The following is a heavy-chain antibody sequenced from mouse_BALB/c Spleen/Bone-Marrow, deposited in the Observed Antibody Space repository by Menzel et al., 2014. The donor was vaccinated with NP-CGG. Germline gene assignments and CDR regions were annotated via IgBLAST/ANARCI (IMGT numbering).Heavy chain of an antibody. CDR1: GFNIKDTY. CDR2: IDPAIFT. V-gene: IGHV14-3*02. J-gene: IGHJ1*01. Sequence: EVKLQESGAELVKPGASVKLSCTASGFNIKDTYLHWVKQRPEQGLDWIGRIDPAIFTKYDPKFQGKATITADTSSNTAYLHLSSLTSEDTAVYYCASYRYGWYFDVWGAGTPVTVSS. D-gene: IGHD2-14*01. CDR3: ASYRYGWYFDV.